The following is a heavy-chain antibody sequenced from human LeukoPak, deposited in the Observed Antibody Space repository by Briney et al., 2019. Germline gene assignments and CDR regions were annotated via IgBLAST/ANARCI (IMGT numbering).Heavy chain of an antibody. V-gene: IGHV1-46*01. CDR1: GYTFTSYY. D-gene: IGHD3-3*01. J-gene: IGHJ5*02. CDR2: INPSGGST. Sequence: ASVKVSCKASGYTFTSYYMHWVRQAPGQGLEWMGIINPSGGSTSYAQKFQGRVTMTRDTSTSTVYMELSSLRSEDTAVYYCARAGDFWSGYQAANNWFDPWGQGTLVTVSS. CDR3: ARAGDFWSGYQAANNWFDP.